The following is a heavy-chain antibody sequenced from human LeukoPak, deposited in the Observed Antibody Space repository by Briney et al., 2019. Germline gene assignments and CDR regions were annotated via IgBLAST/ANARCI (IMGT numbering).Heavy chain of an antibody. CDR3: ARGVVAGEFKLLWFGDTSNWFDP. CDR2: INHSGST. Sequence: PSETLSLTCTVSGGSISSGDYYWSWIRQPPGKGLEWIGEINHSGSTNYNPSLKSRVTISVDTSKNQFSLKLSSVTAADTAVYYCARGVVAGEFKLLWFGDTSNWFDPWGQGTLVTVSS. J-gene: IGHJ5*02. V-gene: IGHV4-39*07. D-gene: IGHD3-10*01. CDR1: GGSISSGDYY.